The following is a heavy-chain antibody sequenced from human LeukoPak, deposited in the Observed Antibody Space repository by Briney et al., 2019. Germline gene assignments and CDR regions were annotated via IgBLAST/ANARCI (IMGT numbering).Heavy chain of an antibody. D-gene: IGHD1-26*01. CDR1: GFTVSSNY. CDR2: IYSGGST. J-gene: IGHJ6*02. CDR3: AGGNSGSHYVEYYYGVDV. Sequence: GGSLRLSCAASGFTVSSNYMSWVRQAPGKWLEWVSVIYSGGSTYYADSVKGRFTISRDNSKNTLYLQMNSLRAEDTAVYYCAGGNSGSHYVEYYYGVDVWGQRTTVTVSS. V-gene: IGHV3-53*01.